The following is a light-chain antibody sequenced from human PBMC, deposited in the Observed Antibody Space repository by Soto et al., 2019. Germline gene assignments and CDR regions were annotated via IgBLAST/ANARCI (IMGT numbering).Light chain of an antibody. CDR2: GAS. CDR1: QSVSSSF. Sequence: EIVLTQSPGTLSLSPGERATLSCRASQSVSSSFLVWYQQKPGQAPRLLIYGASIRATGIPDRFSGSGSGTDFTLTISRLEPEDLEVYYCQQYAQTFGQGTRVEIK. J-gene: IGKJ1*01. V-gene: IGKV3-20*01. CDR3: QQYAQT.